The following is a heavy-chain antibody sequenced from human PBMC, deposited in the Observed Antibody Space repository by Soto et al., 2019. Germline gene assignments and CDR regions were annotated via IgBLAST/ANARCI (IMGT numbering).Heavy chain of an antibody. CDR2: IYYSGST. J-gene: IGHJ6*02. V-gene: IGHV4-39*02. CDR1: GGSISSSSYY. Sequence: SETLSLTCTVSGGSISSSSYYWGWIRQPPGKGLERIGSIYYSGSTYYNPSLKSRVTISVDTSKNQFSLKLSSVTAADTAVYYCAKDTYDSSGYWTQTIFSIYYYYGMDVWGQGTTVTVSS. CDR3: AKDTYDSSGYWTQTIFSIYYYYGMDV. D-gene: IGHD3-22*01.